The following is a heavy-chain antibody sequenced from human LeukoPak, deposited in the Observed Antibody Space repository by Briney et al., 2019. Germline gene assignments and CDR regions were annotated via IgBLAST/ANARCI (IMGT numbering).Heavy chain of an antibody. CDR2: IYWNDDK. V-gene: IGHV2-5*01. CDR3: AHIHITYYYGSGTPLGAFDI. Sequence: SGPTLVKPTQTLTLTCTFSGFSLSTFGVGVGWVRQPPGKALEWFALIYWNDDKRYRSSLKSRLTITKDTSKNQVVLTMTNMDPLDTATYYCAHIHITYYYGSGTPLGAFDIWGQGTMVTVSS. J-gene: IGHJ3*02. D-gene: IGHD3-10*01. CDR1: GFSLSTFGVG.